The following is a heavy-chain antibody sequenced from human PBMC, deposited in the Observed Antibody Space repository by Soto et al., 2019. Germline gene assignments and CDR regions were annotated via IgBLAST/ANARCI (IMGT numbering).Heavy chain of an antibody. J-gene: IGHJ4*02. CDR1: GFTFSTFD. Sequence: PGGCMRLSCAAAGFTFSTFDMTWVRQAPGKGLEWVSIIRGTDGSTYYADSMKGRFTISKDNSKNTLYLQMNSLRPEDTALYFCVKGGWLDYWGQGTLVTVSS. CDR2: IRGTDGST. D-gene: IGHD6-19*01. V-gene: IGHV3-23*01. CDR3: VKGGWLDY.